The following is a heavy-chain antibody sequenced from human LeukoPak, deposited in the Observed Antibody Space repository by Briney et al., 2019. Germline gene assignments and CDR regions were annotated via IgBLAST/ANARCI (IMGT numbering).Heavy chain of an antibody. V-gene: IGHV3-9*01. J-gene: IGHJ4*02. CDR1: GFTFDDYA. Sequence: GRSLRLSCAASGFTFDDYAMHWVRQAPGKGLEWVSGISWNSGSIGYADSVKGRFTISRDNAKNSLYLQMNSLRAEDTASYYCAKDINWNYLSSFDYWGQGTLVTVSS. CDR3: AKDINWNYLSSFDY. D-gene: IGHD1-7*01. CDR2: ISWNSGSI.